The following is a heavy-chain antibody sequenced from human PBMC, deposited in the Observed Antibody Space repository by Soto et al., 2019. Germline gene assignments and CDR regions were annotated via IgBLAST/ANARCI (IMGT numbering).Heavy chain of an antibody. CDR3: ARMQLAHLTLDY. Sequence: PGGSLRLSCAASGFTFSSYGMHWVRQAPGKGLEWVAVIWYDGSNKYYADSVKGRFTISRDNSKNTLYLQMNSLRAEDTAVYYCARMQLAHLTLDYWGQGTLVTVSS. V-gene: IGHV3-33*01. CDR1: GFTFSSYG. CDR2: IWYDGSNK. J-gene: IGHJ4*02. D-gene: IGHD6-6*01.